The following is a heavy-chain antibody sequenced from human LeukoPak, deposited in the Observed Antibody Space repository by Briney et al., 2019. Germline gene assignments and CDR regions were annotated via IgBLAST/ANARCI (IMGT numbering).Heavy chain of an antibody. Sequence: PSETLSLTCTVSGGSISSYYWSWIRQPPGKGLEWIGYIYYSGSTNYNPSLKSRVTISVDTSKNQFSLKLSSVTAEDTAVYYCARGFSILTGYYKARRNDFDYWGQGTLVTVSS. CDR2: IYYSGST. V-gene: IGHV4-59*01. D-gene: IGHD3-9*01. CDR1: GGSISSYY. J-gene: IGHJ4*02. CDR3: ARGFSILTGYYKARRNDFDY.